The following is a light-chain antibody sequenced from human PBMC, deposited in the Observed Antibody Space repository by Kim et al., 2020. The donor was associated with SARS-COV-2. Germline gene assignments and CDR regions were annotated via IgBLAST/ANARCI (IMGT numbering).Light chain of an antibody. CDR2: WAS. CDR3: QQYYSTLWT. V-gene: IGKV4-1*01. CDR1: QSVLYTPNNKNY. Sequence: DFVMTQSPESLAVSLGERATINCKSSQSVLYTPNNKNYLAWYQHKVGQPPKLLIYWASTRESGVPDRFSGSGSGTDFTLTISSLQAEDVAVYYCQQYYSTLWTFGQGTKVEIK. J-gene: IGKJ1*01.